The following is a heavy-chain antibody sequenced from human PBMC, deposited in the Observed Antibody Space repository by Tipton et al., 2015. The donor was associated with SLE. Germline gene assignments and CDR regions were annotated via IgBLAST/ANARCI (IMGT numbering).Heavy chain of an antibody. CDR3: IGVRDWLLHFHY. CDR1: GGSISSTNYY. CDR2: IYNGGTT. D-gene: IGHD3/OR15-3a*01. J-gene: IGHJ4*02. Sequence: LRLSCTVSGGSISSTNYYWGWIRQSPGKGLEWIGNIYNGGTTYYNPSLKSRATISVDVSKNQFSLKLSSMTAADTAVYYCIGVRDWLLHFHYWGQGTLVTVSS. V-gene: IGHV4-39*01.